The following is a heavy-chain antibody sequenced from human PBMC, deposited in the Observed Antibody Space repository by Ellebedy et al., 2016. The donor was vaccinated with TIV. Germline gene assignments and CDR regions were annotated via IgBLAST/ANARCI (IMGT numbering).Heavy chain of an antibody. Sequence: SETLSLTCTVSGGSISSGDYYWSWIRQPPGKGLEWIGYISYSGSTYYNPSLKSPVTISVDTSKNQFSLKLNSVTAADTAVYYCARSTVTTPLDYWGQGTLVTVSS. J-gene: IGHJ4*02. CDR3: ARSTVTTPLDY. CDR2: ISYSGST. V-gene: IGHV4-30-4*01. CDR1: GGSISSGDYY. D-gene: IGHD4-17*01.